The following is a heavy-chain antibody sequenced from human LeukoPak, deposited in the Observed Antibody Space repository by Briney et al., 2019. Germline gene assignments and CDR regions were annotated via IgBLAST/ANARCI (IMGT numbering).Heavy chain of an antibody. V-gene: IGHV4-38-2*01. J-gene: IGHJ6*03. CDR1: GYSISSGYY. Sequence: PSETLSLTCAVSGYSISSGYYWAWIRQPPGRGREWIGSIYHSGSTYYNPSLKSRVTISVDTSKNQFSLKLSSVTAADTAVYYCARLEAGYVAGIPYYYYYYYMDVWGKGTTVTVSS. CDR2: IYHSGST. D-gene: IGHD6-19*01. CDR3: ARLEAGYVAGIPYYYYYYYMDV.